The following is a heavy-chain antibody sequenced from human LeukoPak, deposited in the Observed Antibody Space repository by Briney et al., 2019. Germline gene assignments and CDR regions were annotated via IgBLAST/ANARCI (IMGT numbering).Heavy chain of an antibody. V-gene: IGHV3-33*01. CDR1: GFNFNHYG. D-gene: IGHD3-22*01. CDR2: IRFDGGKQ. J-gene: IGHJ4*02. CDR3: ARDADTSGHYSHFDF. Sequence: PGGSLRLSCAASGFNFNHYGMDWVRQAPGKGLEWVAGIRFDGGKQWYADSVMGRFTISRDNSKNTVYLQMNSLRGEDTALYYCARDADTSGHYSHFDFWGQGTLVTVSS.